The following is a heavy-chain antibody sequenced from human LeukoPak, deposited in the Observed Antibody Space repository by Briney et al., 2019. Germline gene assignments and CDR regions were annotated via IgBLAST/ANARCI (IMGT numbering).Heavy chain of an antibody. CDR1: GFTFSSYA. CDR3: AKDRPHYYYGSGSYYAQYDAFDI. CDR2: ISGSCGSA. J-gene: IGHJ3*02. D-gene: IGHD3-10*01. Sequence: GGSLRLSCAASGFTFSSYAMSWVRQAPGKGLEWVSAISGSCGSAYYADSVKGRFTISRDNSKNTLYLQMNSLRAEDTALYYCAKDRPHYYYGSGSYYAQYDAFDIWGQGTMVTVSS. V-gene: IGHV3-23*01.